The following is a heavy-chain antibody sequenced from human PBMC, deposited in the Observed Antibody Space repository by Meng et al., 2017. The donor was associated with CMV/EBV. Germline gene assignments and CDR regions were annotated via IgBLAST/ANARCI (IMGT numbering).Heavy chain of an antibody. J-gene: IGHJ4*02. V-gene: IGHV1-2*02. CDR2: INPNSGGT. D-gene: IGHD3-3*01. CDR1: GYTFTGYY. Sequence: ASVKVSCKASGYTFTGYYMHWVRQAPGQGLEWMGWINPNSGGTNYAQKFQGRVTMTRDTSISTAYMELSRLRSDDTAVYYCARVHITIFGVAPDYWGQGTLVTVSS. CDR3: ARVHITIFGVAPDY.